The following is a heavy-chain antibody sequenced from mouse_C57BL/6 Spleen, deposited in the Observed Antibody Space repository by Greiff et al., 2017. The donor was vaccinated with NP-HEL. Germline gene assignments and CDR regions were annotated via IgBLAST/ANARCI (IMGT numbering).Heavy chain of an antibody. J-gene: IGHJ3*01. CDR2: IYPRSGNT. V-gene: IGHV1-81*01. Sequence: VQLQQSGAELARPGASVKLSCKASGYTFTSYGISWVKQRTGQGLEWIGEIYPRSGNTYYNEKFKCKATLTADTSSSTEYMELRSLRAEDSAVYFCARQPGAYWGQGTLVTVSA. CDR3: ARQPGAY. CDR1: GYTFTSYG.